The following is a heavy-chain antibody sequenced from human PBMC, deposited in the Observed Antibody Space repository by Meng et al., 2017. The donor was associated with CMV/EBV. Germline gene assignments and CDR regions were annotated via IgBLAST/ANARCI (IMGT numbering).Heavy chain of an antibody. Sequence: QVTLEESGREPVKLSETLSLPCIVSGGSISSYSWSWIRQPAGKGLEWIGRIYTSGSTNYNPSLKSRVTMSVDTSKNQFSLKLSSVTAADTAVYYCARHGDTAMVVGIDYWGQGTLVTVSS. J-gene: IGHJ4*02. CDR1: GGSISSYS. D-gene: IGHD5-18*01. CDR3: ARHGDTAMVVGIDY. CDR2: IYTSGST. V-gene: IGHV4-4*07.